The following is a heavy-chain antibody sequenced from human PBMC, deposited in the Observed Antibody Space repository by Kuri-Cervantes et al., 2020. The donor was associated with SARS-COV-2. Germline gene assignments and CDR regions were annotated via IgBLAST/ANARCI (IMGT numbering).Heavy chain of an antibody. Sequence: GGSLRLSCAASGFTFSSYSMNWVRQAPGKGLEWVSSISSSSSTIYYADSVKGRFTIYRDNAKNSLYLQMNSLRAEDTAVYYCARDRWFGELHYYYYYGMDVWGQGTTVTVSS. V-gene: IGHV3-48*01. J-gene: IGHJ6*02. CDR1: GFTFSSYS. CDR3: ARDRWFGELHYYYYYGMDV. CDR2: ISSSSSTI. D-gene: IGHD3-10*01.